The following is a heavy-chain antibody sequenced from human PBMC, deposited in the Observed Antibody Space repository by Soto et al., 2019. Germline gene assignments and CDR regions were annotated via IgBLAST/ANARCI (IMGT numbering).Heavy chain of an antibody. J-gene: IGHJ4*02. CDR2: ISWNSGSI. V-gene: IGHV3-9*01. CDR3: AKDVLGFGVVRGYYFDY. Sequence: PGGSLRLSCSASGFTFYGYSMHWVRQAPGKGLEWVSGISWNSGSIGYADSVKGRFTISRDNAKNSLYLQMNSLRAEDTALYYCAKDVLGFGVVRGYYFDYWGQGTLVTVSS. CDR1: GFTFYGYS. D-gene: IGHD3-3*01.